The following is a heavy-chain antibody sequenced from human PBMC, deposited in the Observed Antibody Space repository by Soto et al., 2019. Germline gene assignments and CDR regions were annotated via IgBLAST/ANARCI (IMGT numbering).Heavy chain of an antibody. D-gene: IGHD1-7*01. J-gene: IGHJ5*02. CDR3: ARAHGPCSDISSSPLPKNFFDP. CDR2: ISFDGSNK. Sequence: GGSLRLSCAASGFTFRSHAMNWVRQAPGKGLEWVSVISFDGSNKYYAESVRGRYSISRDNSKKVLYLDMNSLRPEDTAIYYCARAHGPCSDISSSPLPKNFFDPWGQGALVTVSS. V-gene: IGHV3-30-3*01. CDR1: GFTFRSHA.